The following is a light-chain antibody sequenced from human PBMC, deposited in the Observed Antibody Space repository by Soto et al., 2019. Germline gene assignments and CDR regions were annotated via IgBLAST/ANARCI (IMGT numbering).Light chain of an antibody. CDR3: QQYNSYTYT. CDR1: QSISSW. CDR2: KAS. J-gene: IGKJ2*01. V-gene: IGKV1-5*03. Sequence: DIQMTQSPSTLSASLGYRFTITCLASQSISSWLAWYQQKPGKAPKLLIYKASSLESGVPSRFSGSGSGTEFTLTISSLQPDDFATYYCQQYNSYTYTFGQGTKVDIK.